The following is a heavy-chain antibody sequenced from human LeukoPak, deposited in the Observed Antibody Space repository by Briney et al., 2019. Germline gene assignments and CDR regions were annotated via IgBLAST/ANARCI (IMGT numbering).Heavy chain of an antibody. V-gene: IGHV3-7*01. CDR2: IKQDGSEK. D-gene: IGHD3-22*01. Sequence: GGSLRLSCAASGFTFSSYWMSWVRQAPGKGLEWVANIKQDGSEKYYVDSVKGRFTISRDNAKNSLYLQMNSLRAEDTAVYYCARDDDSSGYYYFFDYWGQGTLATVSS. CDR3: ARDDDSSGYYYFFDY. CDR1: GFTFSSYW. J-gene: IGHJ4*02.